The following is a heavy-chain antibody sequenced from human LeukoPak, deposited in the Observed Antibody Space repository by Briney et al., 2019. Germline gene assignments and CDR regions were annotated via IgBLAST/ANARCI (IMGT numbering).Heavy chain of an antibody. V-gene: IGHV1-46*01. D-gene: IGHD3-3*01. Sequence: ASAKVSCKASGYTFTSYYIHWVRQAPGQGLEWMGIINPSGGSTSYAQKFQGRVTMTRDTSTSTVYMELSSLRSEDTAVYYCARGTRTFPFGVVSWPLDYWGQGTLVTVSS. CDR3: ARGTRTFPFGVVSWPLDY. J-gene: IGHJ4*02. CDR1: GYTFTSYY. CDR2: INPSGGST.